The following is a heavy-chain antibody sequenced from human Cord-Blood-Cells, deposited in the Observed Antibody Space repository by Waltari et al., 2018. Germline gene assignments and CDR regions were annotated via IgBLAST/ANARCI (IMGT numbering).Heavy chain of an antibody. CDR2: MNHNSGNT. CDR3: ARVRCTGGVCYSYFQH. J-gene: IGHJ1*01. CDR1: GYTFTSYD. D-gene: IGHD2-8*02. Sequence: QVQLVQSGAEVKKPGASVKVSCKASGYTFTSYDINWVRQATGQGLEWMGWMNHNSGNTGYAQKFQGRVTMTRNTSISTAYMELSSLRSEDTAVYYCARVRCTGGVCYSYFQHWGQGTLVTVSS. V-gene: IGHV1-8*01.